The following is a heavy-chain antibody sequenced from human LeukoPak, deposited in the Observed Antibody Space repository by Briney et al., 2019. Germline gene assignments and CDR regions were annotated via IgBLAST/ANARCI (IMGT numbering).Heavy chain of an antibody. CDR3: ARRGYCGGDCYSDY. J-gene: IGHJ4*02. CDR2: IYPGDSDT. Sequence: GESLKISCKGSGYSFATYWIGWVRQMPGKGLEWMGIIYPGDSDTRYSPSFQGQVTISADKSISTAFLQWSSLQASDTAMYYCARRGYCGGDCYSDYWGQGTLVTVSS. D-gene: IGHD2-21*01. CDR1: GYSFATYW. V-gene: IGHV5-51*01.